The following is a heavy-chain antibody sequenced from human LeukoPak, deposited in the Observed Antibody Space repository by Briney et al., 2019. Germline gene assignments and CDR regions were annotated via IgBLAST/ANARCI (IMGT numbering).Heavy chain of an antibody. J-gene: IGHJ5*02. V-gene: IGHV3-13*01. Sequence: GGSLRLSSAASRFTFSSYHMHWVRQATGKGLEGVSAIGTACDTYYPGSVKGRFTISRENAKNSLYLQMNSLSAGETAVYYCARDRGGWFDPWGQGTLVTVSS. D-gene: IGHD3-10*01. CDR1: RFTFSSYH. CDR3: ARDRGGWFDP. CDR2: IGTACDT.